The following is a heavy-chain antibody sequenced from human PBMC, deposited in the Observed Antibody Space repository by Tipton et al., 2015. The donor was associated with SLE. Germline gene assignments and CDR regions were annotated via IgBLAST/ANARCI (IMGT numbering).Heavy chain of an antibody. D-gene: IGHD3-3*01. CDR2: INHSGST. CDR3: ARGPRYDFWSGYYY. CDR1: GGSFSGYY. V-gene: IGHV4-34*01. J-gene: IGHJ4*02. Sequence: TLSLTCAVYGGSFSGYYWSWIRQPPGKGLEWIGEINHSGSTNYNPSLKSRVTISVDTSKNQFSLKLSSVTAADTAVYYCARGPRYDFWSGYYYWGQGTLVTVSS.